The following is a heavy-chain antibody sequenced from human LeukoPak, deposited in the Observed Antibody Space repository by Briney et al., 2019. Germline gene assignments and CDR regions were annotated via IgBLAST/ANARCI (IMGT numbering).Heavy chain of an antibody. CDR3: AQGYSSGWFPY. CDR1: GFSVSSFG. Sequence: GGSLRLSCEVSGFSVSSFGMSWVRQAPGKELEWISAISVNGETTWYADSVKGRFIISRDKSQNTLLLQLSSLRAEDTAIYYCAQGYSSGWFPYWGQGSLVSVSS. J-gene: IGHJ4*02. D-gene: IGHD6-19*01. V-gene: IGHV3-23*01. CDR2: ISVNGETT.